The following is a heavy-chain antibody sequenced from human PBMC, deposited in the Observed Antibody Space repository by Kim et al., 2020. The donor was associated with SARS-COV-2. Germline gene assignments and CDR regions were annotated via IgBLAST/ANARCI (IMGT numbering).Heavy chain of an antibody. V-gene: IGHV3-33*01. D-gene: IGHD5-12*01. CDR2: IWYDGSNK. Sequence: GGSLRLSCAASGFTFSSYGMHWVRQAPGKGLEWVAVIWYDGSNKYYADSVKGRFTISRDNSKNTLYLQMNSLRAEDTAVYYCARDGGYDYGPFDYWGQGTLVTVSS. CDR1: GFTFSSYG. J-gene: IGHJ4*02. CDR3: ARDGGYDYGPFDY.